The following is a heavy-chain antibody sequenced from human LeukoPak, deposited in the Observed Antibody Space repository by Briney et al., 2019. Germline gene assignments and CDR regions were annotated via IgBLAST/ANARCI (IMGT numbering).Heavy chain of an antibody. Sequence: GGSLRLSCAVSGFTFSSYAMSWVRQAPGKGLELVAAISGSGGGTDYADSVKGRFTISRDNSKNTLCLQMNSLRAEDTAVYYCAKGEQWLVLYFQHWGQGTLVTVSS. CDR2: ISGSGGGT. J-gene: IGHJ1*01. D-gene: IGHD6-19*01. V-gene: IGHV3-23*01. CDR1: GFTFSSYA. CDR3: AKGEQWLVLYFQH.